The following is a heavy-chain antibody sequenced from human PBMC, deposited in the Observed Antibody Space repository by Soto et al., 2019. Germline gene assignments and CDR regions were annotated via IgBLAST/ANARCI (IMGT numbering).Heavy chain of an antibody. J-gene: IGHJ5*02. CDR1: GGSISSYY. CDR3: ARSEPYYDFWSGYYMGVNWFDP. V-gene: IGHV4-59*01. D-gene: IGHD3-3*01. CDR2: IYYSGST. Sequence: PSETLSLTCTVSGGSISSYYWSWIRQPPGKGLEWIGYIYYSGSTNYNPSLKSRVTISVDTSKNQFSLKLSSVTAADTAVYYCARSEPYYDFWSGYYMGVNWFDPWGQGTLVTVSS.